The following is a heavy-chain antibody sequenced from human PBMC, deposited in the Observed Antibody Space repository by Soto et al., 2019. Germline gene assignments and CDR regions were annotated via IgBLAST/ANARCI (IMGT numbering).Heavy chain of an antibody. CDR2: IYPGDSDT. CDR3: ARRGYDYVTHYYGMDV. V-gene: IGHV5-51*01. CDR1: GYSFTSYW. Sequence: LKISCKGSGYSFTSYWIGWVRQMPGKGLEWMGIIYPGDSDTRYSPSFQGQVTISADKSISTAYLQWSSLKASDTAMYYCARRGYDYVTHYYGMDVWGQGTTVTVSS. D-gene: IGHD5-12*01. J-gene: IGHJ6*02.